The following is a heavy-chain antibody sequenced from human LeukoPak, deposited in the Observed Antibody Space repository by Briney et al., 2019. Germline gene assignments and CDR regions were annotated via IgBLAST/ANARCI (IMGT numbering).Heavy chain of an antibody. CDR3: ARGARYYDFGPRVYYYMDV. CDR2: INSDGSST. V-gene: IGHV3-74*01. Sequence: GGSLRLSCAASGFTFSRYWMHWVRQAPGKGLVWVSRINSDGSSTSYADSVKGRFTIPRDNSKNTLYLQMGSLRAEDMAVYYCARGARYYDFGPRVYYYMDVWGKGTTVTVSS. J-gene: IGHJ6*03. D-gene: IGHD3-3*01. CDR1: GFTFSRYW.